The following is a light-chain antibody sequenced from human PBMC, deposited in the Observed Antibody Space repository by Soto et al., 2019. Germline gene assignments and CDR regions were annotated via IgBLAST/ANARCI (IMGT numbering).Light chain of an antibody. V-gene: IGLV2-14*01. CDR3: SSYTSSSTLLYV. CDR1: SSDVGGYNY. J-gene: IGLJ1*01. Sequence: QSALTQPASVSGSPGQSITISCTGTSSDVGGYNYVSWYQQHPGKAPKLRMYDVSNRPSGVSNRFSGYKSGNTASLTISGRQAEDEADYYCSSYTSSSTLLYVFGTGTKLTVL. CDR2: DVS.